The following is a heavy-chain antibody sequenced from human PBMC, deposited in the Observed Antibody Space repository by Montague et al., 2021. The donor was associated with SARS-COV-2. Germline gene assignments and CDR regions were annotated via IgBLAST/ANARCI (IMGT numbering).Heavy chain of an antibody. CDR3: ARSNVDTAMDFNWFDP. CDR1: GFTFSSYS. V-gene: IGHV3-21*01. D-gene: IGHD5-18*01. J-gene: IGHJ5*02. CDR2: ISSSSSYI. Sequence: SLRLSCAASGFTFSSYSMNWVRQAPGKGLEWVSSISSSSSYIYYADSVKGRFTISRDNAKNSLYLQMNSLRAEDTAVYYCARSNVDTAMDFNWFDPWGQGTLSPSPQ.